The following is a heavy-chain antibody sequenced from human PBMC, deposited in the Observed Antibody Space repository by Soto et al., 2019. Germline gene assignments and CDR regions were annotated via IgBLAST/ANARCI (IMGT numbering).Heavy chain of an antibody. V-gene: IGHV4-38-2*01. D-gene: IGHD1-1*01. CDR2: IYHSGST. Sequence: SETLSLTCAVSGYSISSGYYWGWIPQPPGKGLEWIGSIYHSGSTYYNPSLKSRVTISVDTSKNQFSLKLSSVTAADTAVYYCARCLEPTPYNWFDPWGQGTLVTVSS. CDR1: GYSISSGYY. J-gene: IGHJ5*02. CDR3: ARCLEPTPYNWFDP.